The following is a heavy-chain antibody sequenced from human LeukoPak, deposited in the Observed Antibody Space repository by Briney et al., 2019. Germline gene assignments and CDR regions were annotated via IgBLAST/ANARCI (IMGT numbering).Heavy chain of an antibody. CDR1: GGSFSGYY. Sequence: PSETLSLTCAVYGGSFSGYYWSWIRQPPGKGLEWIGEINHSGSTNYNPSLKSRVTISVDTSTNQFSLKLSSVTAADTAVYYCARRGSSWYWNWFDPWGQGTLVTVSS. J-gene: IGHJ5*02. D-gene: IGHD6-13*01. V-gene: IGHV4-34*01. CDR2: INHSGST. CDR3: ARRGSSWYWNWFDP.